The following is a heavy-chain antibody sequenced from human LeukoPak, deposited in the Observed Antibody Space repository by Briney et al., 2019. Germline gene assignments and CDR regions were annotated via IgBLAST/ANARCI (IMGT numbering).Heavy chain of an antibody. Sequence: GGSLRLSCAASEFTFSSFAMTWVRQAPGKGLEWVSSISGSGDSTYYADSVKGRFTISRDNSKNTLYLQMNSLRAEDTAVYYCAKDQGLNYGDLYFDYWGQGTLVTVSS. CDR2: ISGSGDST. CDR1: EFTFSSFA. CDR3: AKDQGLNYGDLYFDY. D-gene: IGHD4-17*01. V-gene: IGHV3-23*01. J-gene: IGHJ4*02.